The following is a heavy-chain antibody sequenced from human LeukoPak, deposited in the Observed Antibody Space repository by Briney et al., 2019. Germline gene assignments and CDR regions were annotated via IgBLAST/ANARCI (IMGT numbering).Heavy chain of an antibody. CDR3: AKSERMVVPAELHLDP. J-gene: IGHJ5*02. D-gene: IGHD2-2*01. CDR2: ISGSGGST. V-gene: IGHV3-23*01. CDR1: GFTFSSYA. Sequence: GGSLRLSCAASGFTFSSYAMSWVRQAPGKGLEWVSAISGSGGSTYYADSVKGRFTISRDNSKNTLYLQMNSLRAEDTAVYYCAKSERMVVPAELHLDPWGQGTLVTVSS.